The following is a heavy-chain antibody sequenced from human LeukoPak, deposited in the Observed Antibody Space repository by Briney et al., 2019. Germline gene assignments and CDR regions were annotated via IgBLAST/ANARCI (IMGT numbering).Heavy chain of an antibody. D-gene: IGHD4-23*01. CDR3: ARTGRWASRIDY. CDR2: VNYSGST. V-gene: IGHV4-39*07. Sequence: SETLSLACSVSGGSISSSSYYWGWIRQPPGKGLEWIGSVNYSGSTYYNPSLKSRVTISVDTSKNQFSLKLSSVTAADTAVYYCARTGRWASRIDYWGRGTLVTVSS. J-gene: IGHJ4*02. CDR1: GGSISSSSYY.